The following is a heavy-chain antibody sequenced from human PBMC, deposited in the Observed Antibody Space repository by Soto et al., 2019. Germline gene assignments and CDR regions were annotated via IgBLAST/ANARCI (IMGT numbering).Heavy chain of an antibody. J-gene: IGHJ4*02. CDR2: MYPGDSDT. Sequence: EVQLVQSGAEVIKPGESLKISCKGSGYSFTTYWIGWVRQMPGKGLELMGIMYPGDSDTRYSPSFQGQVTISADKSISTAYLQWSSLKASATAIYYCARGTRPPTYYFEYWGQGTLVTVSS. D-gene: IGHD6-6*01. CDR3: ARGTRPPTYYFEY. V-gene: IGHV5-51*01. CDR1: GYSFTTYW.